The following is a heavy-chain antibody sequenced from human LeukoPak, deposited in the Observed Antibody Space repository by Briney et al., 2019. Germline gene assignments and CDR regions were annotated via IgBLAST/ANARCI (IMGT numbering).Heavy chain of an antibody. V-gene: IGHV1-2*02. CDR3: ARETGYSGYDRWFDP. D-gene: IGHD5-12*01. Sequence: GASVKVSCKASGYTSTGYYMHWVRQAPGQGLEWMGWINPNSGGTNYAQKFQGRVTMTRDTSISTAYMELSRLRSDDTAVYYCARETGYSGYDRWFDPWGQGTLVTVSS. CDR2: INPNSGGT. CDR1: GYTSTGYY. J-gene: IGHJ5*02.